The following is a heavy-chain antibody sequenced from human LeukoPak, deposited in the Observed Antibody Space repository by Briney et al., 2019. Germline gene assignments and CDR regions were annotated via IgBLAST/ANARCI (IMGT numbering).Heavy chain of an antibody. Sequence: GGSLRLSCAASGFTFSSYGMHWVRQAPGKGLEWVAFIRYDGSNKYYADSVKGRFTISRDNSKNTLYLQMNSLRAEDTAVYYCAEDEQYYYGSGSYYLFDYWGQGTLVTVSS. D-gene: IGHD3-10*01. CDR3: AEDEQYYYGSGSYYLFDY. J-gene: IGHJ4*02. V-gene: IGHV3-30*02. CDR1: GFTFSSYG. CDR2: IRYDGSNK.